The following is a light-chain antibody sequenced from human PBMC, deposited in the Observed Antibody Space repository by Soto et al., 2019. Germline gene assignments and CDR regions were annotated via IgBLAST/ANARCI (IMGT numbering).Light chain of an antibody. CDR2: GNN. V-gene: IGLV1-44*01. J-gene: IGLJ1*01. Sequence: QSVLTQPPSASGTPGQRVTISCSGNRSNIGSNTVNWYQQVPGTAPKLLNYGNNQRPSGVPDRFSGSKSGTSASLAISGLQSEDEADYYCAAWDDSLNGYVFGTGTKVTVL. CDR3: AAWDDSLNGYV. CDR1: RSNIGSNT.